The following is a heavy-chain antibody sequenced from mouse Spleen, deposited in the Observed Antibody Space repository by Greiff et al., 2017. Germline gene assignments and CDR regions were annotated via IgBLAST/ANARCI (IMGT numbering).Heavy chain of an antibody. V-gene: IGHV5-6*01. Sequence: EVMLVESGGDLVKPGGSLKLSCAASGFTFSSYGMSWVRQTPDKRLEWVATISSGGSYTYYPDSVKGRFTISRDNAKNTLYLQMSSLKSEDTAMYYCARGSYAMDYWGQGTSVTVSS. CDR1: GFTFSSYG. J-gene: IGHJ4*01. CDR3: ARGSYAMDY. CDR2: ISSGGSYT.